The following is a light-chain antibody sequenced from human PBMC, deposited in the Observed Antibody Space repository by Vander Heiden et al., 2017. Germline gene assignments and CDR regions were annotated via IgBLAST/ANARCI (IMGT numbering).Light chain of an antibody. CDR2: AAS. Sequence: DSQMTQSPSSLSASVGDRVTITCRASQGIRNGLDWYQQKPGKAPKRLIYAASSLQSGVPSRFSGSGSGTEFTLAISSLQPEDFATYYCRQHNSSPYTFGQGTKLEIK. V-gene: IGKV1-17*01. CDR3: RQHNSSPYT. CDR1: QGIRNG. J-gene: IGKJ2*01.